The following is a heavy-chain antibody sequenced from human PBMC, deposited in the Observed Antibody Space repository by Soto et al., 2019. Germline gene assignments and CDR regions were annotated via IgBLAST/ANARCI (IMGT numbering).Heavy chain of an antibody. D-gene: IGHD6-6*01. CDR1: GFTVSSNY. CDR2: IYSGGST. CDR3: ARDCTYSSSSEGCVGFDY. Sequence: EVQLVETGGGLIQPGGSLRLSCAASGFTVSSNYMSWVRQAPGKGLEWVSVIYSGGSTYYADSVKGRFTISRDNSKNTLYLQMNSLRAEDTAVYYCARDCTYSSSSEGCVGFDYWGQGTLVTVSS. V-gene: IGHV3-53*02. J-gene: IGHJ4*02.